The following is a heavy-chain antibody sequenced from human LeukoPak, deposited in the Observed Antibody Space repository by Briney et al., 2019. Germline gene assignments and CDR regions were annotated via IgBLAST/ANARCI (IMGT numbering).Heavy chain of an antibody. D-gene: IGHD3-10*01. Sequence: GASVKVSCKASGYTFTGYYMHWVRQAPGRGLEWMGWINPNSGGTNYAQKFQGRVTMTRDTSISTAYMELSRLRSDDTAVYYCARDLDRITMVRGVIEGAFDIWGQGTMVTVSS. CDR3: ARDLDRITMVRGVIEGAFDI. J-gene: IGHJ3*02. V-gene: IGHV1-2*02. CDR1: GYTFTGYY. CDR2: INPNSGGT.